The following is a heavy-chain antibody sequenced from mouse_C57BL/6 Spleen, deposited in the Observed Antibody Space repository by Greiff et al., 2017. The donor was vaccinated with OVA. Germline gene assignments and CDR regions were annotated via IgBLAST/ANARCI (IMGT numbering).Heavy chain of an antibody. D-gene: IGHD2-4*01. CDR2: IYPGSGST. V-gene: IGHV1-55*01. Sequence: QVQLQQPGAELVKPGASVKMSCKASGYTFTSYWITWVKQRPGQGLEWIGDIYPGSGSTNYNEKFKSKATLTVDTSSSTAYMQLSSLTSEDSAVYYCARYLGLRRVGYFDYWGQGTTLTVSS. CDR3: ARYLGLRRVGYFDY. CDR1: GYTFTSYW. J-gene: IGHJ2*01.